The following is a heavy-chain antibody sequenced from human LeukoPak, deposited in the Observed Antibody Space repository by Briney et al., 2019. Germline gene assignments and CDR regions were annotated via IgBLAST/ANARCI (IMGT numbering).Heavy chain of an antibody. CDR2: IFPSGGEI. CDR1: GFTFSTFA. CDR3: ATYRQVLLPFES. V-gene: IGHV3-23*01. J-gene: IGHJ4*02. D-gene: IGHD2-8*02. Sequence: GSLRLSCAASGFTFSTFAMIWVRQPPGKGLEWVSSIFPSGGEIHYADSVRGRFTISRDNSKSTLSLQMNSLRAEDTAIYYCATYRQVLLPFESWGQGTLVTVSS.